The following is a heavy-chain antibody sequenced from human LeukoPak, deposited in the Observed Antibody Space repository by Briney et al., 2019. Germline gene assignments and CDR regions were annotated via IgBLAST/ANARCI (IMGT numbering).Heavy chain of an antibody. Sequence: SVKVSCKASGYTFTSYGISWVRQAPGQGLEWMGGIIPIFGTANYAQKFQGRVTITTDESTSTAYMELSSLRSEDTAVYYCASTLSVSAAADSWGQGTLVTVSS. D-gene: IGHD6-13*01. CDR2: IIPIFGTA. V-gene: IGHV1-69*05. CDR3: ASTLSVSAAADS. CDR1: GYTFTSYG. J-gene: IGHJ4*02.